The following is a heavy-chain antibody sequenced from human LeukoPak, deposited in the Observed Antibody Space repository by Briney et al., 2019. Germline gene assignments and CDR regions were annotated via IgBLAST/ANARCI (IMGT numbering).Heavy chain of an antibody. CDR3: ARLSLVATSEFDY. Sequence: SETPSLTCTVSGGSISSYYWSWIRQPPGKGLEWIGYIYYSGSTNYNPSLKSRVTISVDTSKNQFSLKLSSVTAADTAVYYCARLSLVATSEFDYWGQGTLVTVSS. CDR2: IYYSGST. V-gene: IGHV4-59*08. J-gene: IGHJ4*02. CDR1: GGSISSYY. D-gene: IGHD5-12*01.